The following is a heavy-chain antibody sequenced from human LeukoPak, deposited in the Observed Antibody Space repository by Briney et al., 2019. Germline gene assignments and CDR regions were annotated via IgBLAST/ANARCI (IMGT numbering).Heavy chain of an antibody. V-gene: IGHV1-8*01. D-gene: IGHD3-16*01. CDR3: ARGQVWEENSATYYKLANWFDP. CDR1: GYTFTNSD. CDR2: MNPNNGHT. J-gene: IGHJ5*02. Sequence: ASVKVSCKASGYTFTNSDINWVRQATGQGLEWMGWMNPNNGHTGYAQKFQGRVTMTRSTSISTAYMELSSLSSEDTAVYYCARGQVWEENSATYYKLANWFDPWGQGTLVTVSS.